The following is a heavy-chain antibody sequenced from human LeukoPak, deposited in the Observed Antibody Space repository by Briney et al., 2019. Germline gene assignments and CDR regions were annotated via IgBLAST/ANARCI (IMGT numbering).Heavy chain of an antibody. CDR3: ARVSPAYCGGDCYLNY. J-gene: IGHJ4*02. CDR1: GFTFSLYE. CDR2: ISSGGSTI. Sequence: GGSLRLSCAASGFTFSLYEMNWVRQAPGKGLEWVSYISSGGSTIYYADSVKGRFTISRGNSKNTLYLQMNSLRAEDTAVYYCARVSPAYCGGDCYLNYWGQGTLVTVSS. V-gene: IGHV3-48*03. D-gene: IGHD2-21*02.